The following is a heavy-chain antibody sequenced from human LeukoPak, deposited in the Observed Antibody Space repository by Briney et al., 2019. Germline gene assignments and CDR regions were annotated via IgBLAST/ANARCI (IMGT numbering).Heavy chain of an antibody. V-gene: IGHV3-30*18. J-gene: IGHJ4*02. D-gene: IGHD4-11*01. CDR3: AKGRVTRYEGYFDY. CDR2: ISYDGSNK. CDR1: GFTFSSYG. Sequence: GGSLRLSCAASGFTFSSYGMHWVRQAPGKGLEWVAVISYDGSNKYYADSVKGRFTISRDNSKNTLYLQMNSLRAEDTTVYYCAKGRVTRYEGYFDYWGQGTLVTVSS.